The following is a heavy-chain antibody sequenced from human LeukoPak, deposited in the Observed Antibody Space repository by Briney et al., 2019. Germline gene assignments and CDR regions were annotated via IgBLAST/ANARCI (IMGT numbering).Heavy chain of an antibody. J-gene: IGHJ3*02. V-gene: IGHV3-7*01. CDR1: GFTFSSYW. CDR3: ARENRGWPLTGLDAFDI. CDR2: IKQDGSEK. Sequence: PGGSLRLSCAASGFTFSSYWMSWVRQAPGKGLEWVANIKQDGSEKYYVDSVKGRFTISRDNAKSSLYLQMNSLRAEDTAVYYCARENRGWPLTGLDAFDIWGQGTMVTVSS. D-gene: IGHD3-9*01.